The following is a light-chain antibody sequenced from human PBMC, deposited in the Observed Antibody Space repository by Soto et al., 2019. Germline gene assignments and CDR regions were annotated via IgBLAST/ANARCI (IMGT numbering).Light chain of an antibody. V-gene: IGKV3-11*01. CDR3: QQRSNWPLT. CDR1: QSVSSY. Sequence: EIVLTQSPATLSLSPGERATLSCRASQSVSSYLAWYQQKPGQAPRLLIYNASNMATGIPARFSGSGSGTDFTLTISSLEPEDFALYYCQQRSNWPLTFGPGTKVDIK. CDR2: NAS. J-gene: IGKJ3*01.